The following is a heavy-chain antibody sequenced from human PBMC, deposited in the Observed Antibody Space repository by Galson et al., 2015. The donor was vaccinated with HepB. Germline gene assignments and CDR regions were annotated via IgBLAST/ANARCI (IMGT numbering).Heavy chain of an antibody. CDR2: ISGSGGST. V-gene: IGHV3-23*01. J-gene: IGHJ4*02. D-gene: IGHD1-26*01. CDR1: GVTFSSYA. CDR3: AKDPRRNRIVGATRNFDY. Sequence: SLRVSCGASGVTFSSYAMSWVGQAPGEGLEWVSAISGSGGSTYYADSVKGRFTISRDNSKNTLYLQMNSLRAEDTAVYYCAKDPRRNRIVGATRNFDYWGQGTLVTVSS.